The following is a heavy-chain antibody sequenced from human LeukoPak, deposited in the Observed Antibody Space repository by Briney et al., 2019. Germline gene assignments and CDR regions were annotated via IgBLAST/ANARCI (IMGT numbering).Heavy chain of an antibody. D-gene: IGHD5-18*01. CDR1: GFTFSSYA. CDR3: ARDEGYSYGSLDY. Sequence: PGGSLRLSCAASGFTFSSYAMHWVRQAPGKGLEWVAVISYDGSNKYYADSVKDRFTISRDNSKNTLYLQMNSLRAEDTAVYYCARDEGYSYGSLDYWGQGTLVTVSS. J-gene: IGHJ4*02. CDR2: ISYDGSNK. V-gene: IGHV3-30-3*01.